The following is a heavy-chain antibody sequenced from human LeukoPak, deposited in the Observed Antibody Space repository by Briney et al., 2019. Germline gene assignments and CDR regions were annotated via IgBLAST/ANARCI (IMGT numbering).Heavy chain of an antibody. CDR3: ARGEKDLDIDI. CDR1: GGSISSSSYY. Sequence: SETLSLTCTVSGGSISSSSYYWGWIRQPPGKGLEWIGSIYYSGSTYYNPSLKSRVTISVDTSKNQFSLKLSSVTAADTAVYYCARGEKDLDIDIWGQGTMVTVSS. V-gene: IGHV4-39*07. J-gene: IGHJ3*02. CDR2: IYYSGST. D-gene: IGHD2-15*01.